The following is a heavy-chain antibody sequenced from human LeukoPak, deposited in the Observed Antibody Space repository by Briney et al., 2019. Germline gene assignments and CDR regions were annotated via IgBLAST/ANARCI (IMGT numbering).Heavy chain of an antibody. CDR3: ARRWAVAAVDY. J-gene: IGHJ4*02. Sequence: GGSLRLSCAASGFTFSIFWMHWVRRAPGKGPVWVSRINSDGSSTDYADSVKGRFTVSRDNAKNTLYLQMNSLRTEDTAVYYCARRWAVAAVDYWGQGTLVTVSS. V-gene: IGHV3-74*01. CDR2: INSDGSST. CDR1: GFTFSIFW. D-gene: IGHD6-19*01.